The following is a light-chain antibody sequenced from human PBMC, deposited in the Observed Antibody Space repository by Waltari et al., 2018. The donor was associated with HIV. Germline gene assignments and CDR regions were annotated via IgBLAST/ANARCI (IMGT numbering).Light chain of an antibody. CDR3: QSYDSSLRGYV. V-gene: IGLV1-40*01. CDR2: GNS. J-gene: IGLJ1*01. Sequence: QSVLTQPPSVSGAPGRRVTISCTGSSSNIGAGFAVHWYPQIPGTAPKPLIYGNSNRPAGVPDRFSGSKSGTSASLAITGLQAEDEADYYCQSYDSSLRGYVFGTGTKVTVL. CDR1: SSNIGAGFA.